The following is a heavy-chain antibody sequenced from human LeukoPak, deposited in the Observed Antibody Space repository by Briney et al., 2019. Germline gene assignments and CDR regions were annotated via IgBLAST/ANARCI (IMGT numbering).Heavy chain of an antibody. CDR3: ARDLYSNTPYYYYYMDV. J-gene: IGHJ6*03. Sequence: ASVKVSCKASGYTFTSYGISWVRQAPGQGLEWMGWMNPNSGNTGYAQKFQGRVTMTRNTSISTAYMELSSLRSEDTAVYYCARDLYSNTPYYYYYMDVWGKGTTVTVSS. CDR2: MNPNSGNT. CDR1: GYTFTSYG. V-gene: IGHV1-8*02. D-gene: IGHD4-11*01.